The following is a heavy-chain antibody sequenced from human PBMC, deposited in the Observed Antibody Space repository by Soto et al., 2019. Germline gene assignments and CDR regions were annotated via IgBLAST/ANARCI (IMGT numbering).Heavy chain of an antibody. CDR3: SHFDWAVGMDV. CDR1: GGTFSSYT. J-gene: IGHJ6*02. Sequence: QVQLVQSGAEVKKPGSSVKVSCKASGGTFSSYTISWVRQAPGQGLEWMGRIIPILGIANYAQKFQGRVTITADKSTSTAYMELSSLRSEDTAVYYCSHFDWAVGMDVWGQGTTVTVSS. V-gene: IGHV1-69*02. CDR2: IIPILGIA. D-gene: IGHD3-9*01.